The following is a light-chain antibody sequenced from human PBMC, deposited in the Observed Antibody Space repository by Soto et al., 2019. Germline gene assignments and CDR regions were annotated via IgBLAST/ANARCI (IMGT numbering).Light chain of an antibody. Sequence: EIVLTQSPGTLSLSPGERATLSCRASQSLSSSYLAWYQQKPGQAPRLLIYAASSRAPGIPDRFSGSGSGTDFTLTISRLEPEDFAVYYCQQYGSSPITFGQGKRLEIK. J-gene: IGKJ5*01. V-gene: IGKV3-20*01. CDR1: QSLSSSY. CDR2: AAS. CDR3: QQYGSSPIT.